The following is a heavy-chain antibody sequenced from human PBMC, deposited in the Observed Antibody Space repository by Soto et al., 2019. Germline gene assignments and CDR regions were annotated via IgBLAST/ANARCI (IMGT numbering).Heavy chain of an antibody. D-gene: IGHD3-16*01. CDR2: IFPGDSDT. CDR1: GYSFTNYW. CDR3: VRPNFGALTHFDF. J-gene: IGHJ4*02. Sequence: GESLKISCKAIGYSFTNYWIGWVRQTPGKVLEWMGIIFPGDSDTRYNPSFEGQVTVSADESISTAYLQWNTLKALDTAMYYCVRPNFGALTHFDFWGQGTLVTVSS. V-gene: IGHV5-51*01.